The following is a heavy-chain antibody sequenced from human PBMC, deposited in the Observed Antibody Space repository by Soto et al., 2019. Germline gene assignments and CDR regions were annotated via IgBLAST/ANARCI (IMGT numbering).Heavy chain of an antibody. Sequence: PSETLSLTCAVSGGSISSGGYSWSWIRQPPGKGLEWIGYIYHSGSTYYNPSLKSRVTISVDRSKNQFSLKLSSVTAADTAVYYCARASVSERWFAPWGQGTLVTVSP. CDR3: ARASVSERWFAP. CDR1: GGSISSGGYS. V-gene: IGHV4-30-2*01. CDR2: IYHSGST. J-gene: IGHJ5*02.